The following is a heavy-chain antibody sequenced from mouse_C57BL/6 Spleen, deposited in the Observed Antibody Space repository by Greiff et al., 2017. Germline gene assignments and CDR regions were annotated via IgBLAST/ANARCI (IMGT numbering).Heavy chain of an antibody. CDR1: GYTFTSYW. Sequence: VQLQQPGAELVKPGASVKLSCKASGYTFTSYWMHWVKQRPGQGLEWIGMIHPNSGSTNYNEKFKSKATLTVDKSSSTAYMQLSSLTSEDSAVYYCAREGRIYYDYEAWFAYWGQGTLVTVSA. CDR3: AREGRIYYDYEAWFAY. CDR2: IHPNSGST. V-gene: IGHV1-64*01. J-gene: IGHJ3*01. D-gene: IGHD2-4*01.